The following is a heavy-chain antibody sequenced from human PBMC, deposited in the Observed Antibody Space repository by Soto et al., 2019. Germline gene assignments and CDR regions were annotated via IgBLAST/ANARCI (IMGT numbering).Heavy chain of an antibody. V-gene: IGHV3-23*01. CDR2: ISSRGGNT. D-gene: IGHD2-15*01. CDR1: GFSFSDYS. CDR3: AKAPPSQVLVPAYFDY. Sequence: PGGSLRLSCAASGFSFSDYSMNWVRQAPGKGLQWVSSISSRGGNTFYAGSVKGRFTISRDNSKNTLYLQMNSLRDEDTAVYYCAKAPPSQVLVPAYFDYLGQGTLVTVSS. J-gene: IGHJ4*02.